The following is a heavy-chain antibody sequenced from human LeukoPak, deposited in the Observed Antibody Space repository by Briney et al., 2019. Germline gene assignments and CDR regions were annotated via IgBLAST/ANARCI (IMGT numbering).Heavy chain of an antibody. J-gene: IGHJ4*02. V-gene: IGHV1-8*01. D-gene: IGHD3-16*02. CDR1: GYTFTNYD. CDR2: MNPNNGNA. Sequence: ASVKVSCKASGYTFTNYDINWVRQATGQGLEWMGWMNPNNGNAGYAEKFQGRVTMTRDTSITTAYMDLSSLTSEDTAIYYCARGPFNLVNHFDYWGQGTLVTVSS. CDR3: ARGPFNLVNHFDY.